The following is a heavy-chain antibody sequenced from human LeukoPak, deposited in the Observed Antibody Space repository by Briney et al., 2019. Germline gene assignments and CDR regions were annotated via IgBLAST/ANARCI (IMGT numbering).Heavy chain of an antibody. CDR2: IYYSGST. Sequence: SETLSLTCTVSGGSISSSSYYWGWIRQPPGKGLEWIGSIYYSGSTYYNPSLKSRVTISVDTSKNQFSLKLSSVTAADTAVYYCARDPRGANYFDPRGQGTLVTVSS. J-gene: IGHJ5*02. CDR1: GGSISSSSYY. D-gene: IGHD4/OR15-4a*01. CDR3: ARDPRGANYFDP. V-gene: IGHV4-39*07.